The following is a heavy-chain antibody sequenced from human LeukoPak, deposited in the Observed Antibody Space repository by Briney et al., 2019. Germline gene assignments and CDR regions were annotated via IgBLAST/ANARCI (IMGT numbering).Heavy chain of an antibody. V-gene: IGHV4-59*01. CDR3: AAGATTFYYMDV. Sequence: PSETLSLTCTVSGGSISSDYWSWIRQPPGKGLEWIGYIYYSGSTNYNPSLKSRVTISVDTSKNQLSLKLSSVTAADTAVYNCAAGATTFYYMDVWGKGTTVTVSS. D-gene: IGHD1-26*01. CDR2: IYYSGST. CDR1: GGSISSDY. J-gene: IGHJ6*03.